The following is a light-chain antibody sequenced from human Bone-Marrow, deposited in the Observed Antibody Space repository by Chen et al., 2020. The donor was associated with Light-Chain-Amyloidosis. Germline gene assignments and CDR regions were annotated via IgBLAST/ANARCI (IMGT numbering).Light chain of an antibody. J-gene: IGLJ2*01. V-gene: IGLV2-23*02. CDR2: VVS. CDR1: SSDVGSYNL. Sequence: QSALTQPASVSGSPGQSITISCTGTSSDVGSYNLVSWYQQHPGKAPKLMIYVVSKRPSGVSNRFSGSKSGNTASLTISGLQAGDEADYYCCSYAGSSTHVVFGGGTKLTVL. CDR3: CSYAGSSTHVV.